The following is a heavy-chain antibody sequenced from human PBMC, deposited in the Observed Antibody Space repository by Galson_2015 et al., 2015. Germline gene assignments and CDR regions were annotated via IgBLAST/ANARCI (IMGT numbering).Heavy chain of an antibody. D-gene: IGHD5-18*01. CDR2: IYTDASSA. J-gene: IGHJ4*02. V-gene: IGHV3-74*01. CDR1: GFTFSSYR. Sequence: SLRLSCAASGFTFSSYRMHWVRQAPGKGLVWVSRIYTDASSASSADSAKGRFTISRDDAKSTLYLQMNSLRAEDTAVYYCVRGNSGYGNFDYWGQGILVTVSS. CDR3: VRGNSGYGNFDY.